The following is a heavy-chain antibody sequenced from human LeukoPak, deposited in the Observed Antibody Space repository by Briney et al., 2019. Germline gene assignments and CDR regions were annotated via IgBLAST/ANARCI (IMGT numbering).Heavy chain of an antibody. Sequence: PSETLSLTCTVPGGSISSYYWSWIRQPPGKGLEWIGYIYYSGSTNYNPSLKSRVTISVDTSKNQFSLKLSSVTAADTAVYYCARGIVGASYYYYMDVWGKGTTVTVSS. J-gene: IGHJ6*03. V-gene: IGHV4-59*01. CDR1: GGSISSYY. CDR3: ARGIVGASYYYYMDV. CDR2: IYYSGST. D-gene: IGHD1-26*01.